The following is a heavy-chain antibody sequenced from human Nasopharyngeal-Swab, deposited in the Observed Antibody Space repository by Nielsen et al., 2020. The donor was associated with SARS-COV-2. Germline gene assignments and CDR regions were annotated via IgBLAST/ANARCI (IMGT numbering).Heavy chain of an antibody. CDR2: IIPIFGTA. Sequence: SVKVSCKASRGTFSSYAISWVRPAPGQGLEWMGGIIPIFGTANYSQKFQGRVTITADESTSTAYMELSSLRSEDTAVYYRARGGYSYGYSQWNDAFDIWGQGTMVTVSS. V-gene: IGHV1-69*13. J-gene: IGHJ3*02. CDR3: ARGGYSYGYSQWNDAFDI. CDR1: RGTFSSYA. D-gene: IGHD5-18*01.